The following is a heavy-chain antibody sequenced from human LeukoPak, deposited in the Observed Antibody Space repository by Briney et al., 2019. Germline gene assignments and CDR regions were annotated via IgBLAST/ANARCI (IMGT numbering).Heavy chain of an antibody. CDR2: IYTSGST. V-gene: IGHV4-4*07. J-gene: IGHJ4*02. CDR3: AGWGIAAAGTVY. Sequence: SETLSLTCTVSGGSISSYYWSWIRRPAGKGLEWIGRIYTSGSTNYNPSLKSRVTMSVDTSKNQFSLKLSSVTAADTAVYYCAGWGIAAAGTVYWGQGTLVTVSS. D-gene: IGHD6-13*01. CDR1: GGSISSYY.